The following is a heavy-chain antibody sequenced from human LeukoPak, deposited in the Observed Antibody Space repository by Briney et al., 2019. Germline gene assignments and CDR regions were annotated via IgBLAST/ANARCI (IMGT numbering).Heavy chain of an antibody. CDR1: GYTFTGYY. V-gene: IGHV1-2*02. D-gene: IGHD3-22*01. CDR2: INPNSGGT. J-gene: IGHJ3*02. CDR3: ARANYDSSGPKGAFDI. Sequence: GASVKVSCKASGYTFTGYYMHWARQAPGQGLEWMGWINPNSGGTNYAQKFQGRVTMTRDTSISTAYMELSRLRSDDTAVYYCARANYDSSGPKGAFDIWGQGTMVTVSS.